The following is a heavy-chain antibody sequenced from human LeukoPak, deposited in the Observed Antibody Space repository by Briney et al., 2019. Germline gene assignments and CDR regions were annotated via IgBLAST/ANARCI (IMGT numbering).Heavy chain of an antibody. CDR3: AKALPSEWLSFDY. D-gene: IGHD6-19*01. Sequence: PGRSLRLSCAASGFTFSSYGMHWVRQAPGKGLEWVAVISYDGSNKYYADSVKGRFTISRDNSKNTLYLQMNSLRAEDTAVYYCAKALPSEWLSFDYWGQGTLVTVSS. V-gene: IGHV3-30*18. J-gene: IGHJ4*02. CDR2: ISYDGSNK. CDR1: GFTFSSYG.